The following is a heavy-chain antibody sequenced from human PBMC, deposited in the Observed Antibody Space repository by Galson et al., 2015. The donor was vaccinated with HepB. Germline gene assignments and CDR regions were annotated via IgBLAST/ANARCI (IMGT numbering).Heavy chain of an antibody. CDR2: TSGSGDST. V-gene: IGHV3-23*01. CDR1: GFTFSSFA. Sequence: SLRLSCAASGFTFSSFAMSWVRQAPGKGLEWVSATSGSGDSTYHADSVKGRFTISRDNSKNTLYLQVNSLTAEDTAVYYCAKAGMYNSGWYKYFDCWGQGAPVAESS. CDR3: AKAGMYNSGWYKYFDC. D-gene: IGHD6-19*01. J-gene: IGHJ4*02.